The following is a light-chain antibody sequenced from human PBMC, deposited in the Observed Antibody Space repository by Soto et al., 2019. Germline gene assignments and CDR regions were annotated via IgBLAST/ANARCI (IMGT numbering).Light chain of an antibody. J-gene: IGLJ1*01. CDR1: SSDVGAYNS. CDR3: SSSTTSTTRV. CDR2: DVS. Sequence: QSALTQPASVSGSPGQSITLSCTRTSSDVGAYNSVSWYQQHPGKAPKLIIYDVSTRPSGVSNRFSGSKSGNTASLTISGLQAEDEADYYCSSSTTSTTRVFGTGTKVTVL. V-gene: IGLV2-14*03.